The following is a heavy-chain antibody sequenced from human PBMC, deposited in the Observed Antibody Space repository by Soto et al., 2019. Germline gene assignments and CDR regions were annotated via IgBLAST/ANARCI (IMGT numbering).Heavy chain of an antibody. CDR1: GGSISTVDYW. CDR2: IYDGGRT. V-gene: IGHV4-30-4*01. Sequence: QVQLQESGPGLVKPSQTLSLTCTVSGGSISTVDYWWSWIRQSPDMGLEWIGHIYDGGRTYNNPSLESPVTLSVDSCSSQLSQTFSSVSAADTAVYYCAGGPSGDKVYSWGQGTLVTVSS. CDR3: AGGPSGDKVYS. J-gene: IGHJ4*02. D-gene: IGHD7-27*01.